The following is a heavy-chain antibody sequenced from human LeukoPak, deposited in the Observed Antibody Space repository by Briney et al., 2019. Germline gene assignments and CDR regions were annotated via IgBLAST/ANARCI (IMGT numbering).Heavy chain of an antibody. CDR2: IYYSGST. CDR3: ARSPPWFGELFPNYWYFDL. J-gene: IGHJ2*01. Sequence: SETLSLTCTVSGGSISSYYWSWIRQPPGKGLEWIGYIYYSGSTNYNPSLKSRVTISVDTSKNQFSLKLSSVTAADTAVYYCARSPPWFGELFPNYWYFDLWGRGTLVTVSS. CDR1: GGSISSYY. V-gene: IGHV4-59*01. D-gene: IGHD3-10*01.